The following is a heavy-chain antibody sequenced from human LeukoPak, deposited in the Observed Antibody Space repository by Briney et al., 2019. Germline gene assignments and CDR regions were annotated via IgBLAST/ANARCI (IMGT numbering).Heavy chain of an antibody. D-gene: IGHD6-19*01. J-gene: IGHJ5*02. CDR1: GFTVSSNY. V-gene: IGHV3-66*01. Sequence: GGSLRLSWAASGFTVSSNYMSWVRQAPGKGLEWVSVIYSGGSTYYADSVKGRFTISRDNSKNTLYLQMNSLRAEDTAVYYCAGSQWLGTDWFDPWGQGTLVTVSS. CDR3: AGSQWLGTDWFDP. CDR2: IYSGGST.